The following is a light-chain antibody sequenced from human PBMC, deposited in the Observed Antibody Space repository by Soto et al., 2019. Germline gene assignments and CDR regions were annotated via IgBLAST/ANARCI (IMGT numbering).Light chain of an antibody. V-gene: IGLV2-8*01. Sequence: QSVLTQPPSASGSPGQSVTISCTGTSSDVGGYNYVSWYQQHPGKAPKLMIYEVSKRPSGVPDRFSGSKSGNTASLTVSGVQAEDEAEYYCSSYAGSNNLLFGGGTKLTVL. CDR2: EVS. CDR1: SSDVGGYNY. J-gene: IGLJ2*01. CDR3: SSYAGSNNLL.